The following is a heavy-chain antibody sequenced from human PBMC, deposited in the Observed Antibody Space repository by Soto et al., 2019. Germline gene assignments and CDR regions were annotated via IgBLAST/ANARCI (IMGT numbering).Heavy chain of an antibody. CDR1: GFTFSSYS. J-gene: IGHJ4*02. V-gene: IGHV3-30-3*01. CDR2: ISYDGSNK. D-gene: IGHD5-18*01. Sequence: GGSLRLSCAASGFTFSSYSMHWVRQAPGKGLEWVAVISYDGSNKYYANSVNGRFTISRDNSKNTLYLQMNSLRAEDTAVYYCARDLDTAMVAAFDYWGQGTLVTVSS. CDR3: ARDLDTAMVAAFDY.